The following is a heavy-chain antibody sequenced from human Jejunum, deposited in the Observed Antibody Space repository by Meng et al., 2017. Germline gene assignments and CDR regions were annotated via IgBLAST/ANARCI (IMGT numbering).Heavy chain of an antibody. D-gene: IGHD3-22*01. CDR2: IYHSGTT. J-gene: IGHJ4*02. CDR3: ARVQGDFYDNDAYYSYFAY. CDR1: GGSISNW. Sequence: QVQLQESGPGLVKPSGTLSLTFTVSGGSISNWWSWVRQPPGKGLEWIGDIYHSGTTNYNPSLQSRVTISVDKSENQFSLKLRSVTAADTAVYYCARVQGDFYDNDAYYSYFAYWGPGALVTVSS. V-gene: IGHV4-4*02.